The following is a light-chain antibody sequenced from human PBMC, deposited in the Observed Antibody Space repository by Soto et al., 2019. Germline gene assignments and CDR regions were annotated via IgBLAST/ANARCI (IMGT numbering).Light chain of an antibody. V-gene: IGKV3D-15*01. CDR2: DVF. J-gene: IGKJ5*01. CDR1: QSVSSRS. Sequence: IVLTPSPCTLSLSPGERATLSCRASQSVSSRSLAWYQQKPGQAPRLLISDVFNRASGVAERFSGSGSETEFTLTIRSLQSEDFAVYFCQQYNNWPSFGQGTRLEIK. CDR3: QQYNNWPS.